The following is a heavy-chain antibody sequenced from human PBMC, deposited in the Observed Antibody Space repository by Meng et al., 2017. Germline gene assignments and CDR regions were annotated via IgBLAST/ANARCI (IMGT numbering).Heavy chain of an antibody. Sequence: GESLKISCAASGFTFSSYWMSWVRQAPGKGLEWVANIKQDGSEKYYVDSVKGRFTISRDNAKNSLYLQMNSLRAEDTAVYCCARDRATDSSWQNYYYYYGMNVWGQGTTVTVSS. J-gene: IGHJ6*02. CDR1: GFTFSSYW. V-gene: IGHV3-7*01. D-gene: IGHD6-13*01. CDR2: IKQDGSEK. CDR3: ARDRATDSSWQNYYYYYGMNV.